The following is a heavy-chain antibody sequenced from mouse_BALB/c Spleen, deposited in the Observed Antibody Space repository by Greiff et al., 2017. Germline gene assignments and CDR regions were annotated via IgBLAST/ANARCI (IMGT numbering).Heavy chain of an antibody. J-gene: IGHJ4*01. Sequence: VQLVESGPGLVAPSQSLSITCTVSGFSLTGYGVNWVRQPPGKGLEWLGMIWGDGSTDYNSALKSRLSISKDNSKSQVFLKMNSLQTDDTARYYCARDRGYDGYAMDYWGQGTSVTVSS. CDR3: ARDRGYDGYAMDY. V-gene: IGHV2-6-7*01. CDR1: GFSLTGYG. D-gene: IGHD2-14*01. CDR2: IWGDGST.